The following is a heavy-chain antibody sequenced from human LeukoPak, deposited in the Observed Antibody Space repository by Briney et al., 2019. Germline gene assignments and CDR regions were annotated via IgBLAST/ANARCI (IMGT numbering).Heavy chain of an antibody. V-gene: IGHV3-30-3*01. CDR3: ARDRDDFDY. CDR2: ISYDGSNK. Sequence: GGSLRLSCAASGFTFSSYDMHWVRQAPGKGLEWVAVISYDGSNKYYADSVKGRFTISRDNSKNTLYLQMNSLRAEDTAVYYCARDRDDFDYWGQGTLVTVSS. J-gene: IGHJ4*02. CDR1: GFTFSSYD. D-gene: IGHD3-3*01.